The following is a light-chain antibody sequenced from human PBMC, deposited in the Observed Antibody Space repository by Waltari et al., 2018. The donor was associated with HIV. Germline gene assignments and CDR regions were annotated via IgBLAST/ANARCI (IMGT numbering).Light chain of an antibody. Sequence: DIVMTQSPDSLAVSLGERATINRKSSQSVLFSSNNKNYLAWYQQKPGQPPKLLIYWASTRESGVPDRFSGSGSGTDFTLTISSLQAEDVAVYYCQQYYTTPWRFGPGTKVDIK. J-gene: IGKJ3*01. CDR1: QSVLFSSNNKNY. CDR3: QQYYTTPWR. CDR2: WAS. V-gene: IGKV4-1*01.